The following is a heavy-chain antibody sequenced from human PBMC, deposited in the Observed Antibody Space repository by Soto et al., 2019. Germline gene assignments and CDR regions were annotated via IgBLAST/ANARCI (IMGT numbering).Heavy chain of an antibody. J-gene: IGHJ6*02. CDR2: ISAYNGNT. D-gene: IGHD3-10*01. CDR1: GYTFTSYG. CDR3: ARDSGFGGRAPNGMDV. Sequence: QVQLVQSGAEVKKPGASVKVSCKASGYTFTSYGINWVRQAPGQGLEWMGWISAYNGNTNYAQKLQGRVTMTTETSTSTAYMELRSLRSDDTAVYYCARDSGFGGRAPNGMDVWGQGTTVTVSS. V-gene: IGHV1-18*01.